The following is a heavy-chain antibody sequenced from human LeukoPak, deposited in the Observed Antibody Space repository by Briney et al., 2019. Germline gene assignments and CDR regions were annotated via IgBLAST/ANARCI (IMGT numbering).Heavy chain of an antibody. CDR1: GGSFSGYY. D-gene: IGHD3-10*01. V-gene: IGHV4-30-4*01. CDR3: ARATLWFGEYYFDY. Sequence: SETLSLTCAVYGGSFSGYYWSWIRQPPGKGLEWIGYIYYSGSTYYNPSLKSRVTISVDTSKNQFSLKLSSVTAADTAVYYCARATLWFGEYYFDYWGQGTLVTVSS. J-gene: IGHJ4*02. CDR2: IYYSGST.